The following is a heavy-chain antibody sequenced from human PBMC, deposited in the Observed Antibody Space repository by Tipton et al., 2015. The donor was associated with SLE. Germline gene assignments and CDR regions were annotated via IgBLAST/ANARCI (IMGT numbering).Heavy chain of an antibody. CDR3: ARTYYYDSSGYLDY. CDR2: IYPGDSDT. D-gene: IGHD3-22*01. CDR1: GYTFSNFW. Sequence: VQLVQSGAEVKKPGDSLKISCKGSGYTFSNFWIAWVRQMPGKGLEWMGIIYPGDSDTRYSPSFQGQVTISADESISTTYLQWSSLKASDTAMYYCARTYYYDSSGYLDYWGQGTLVTVSS. J-gene: IGHJ4*02. V-gene: IGHV5-51*03.